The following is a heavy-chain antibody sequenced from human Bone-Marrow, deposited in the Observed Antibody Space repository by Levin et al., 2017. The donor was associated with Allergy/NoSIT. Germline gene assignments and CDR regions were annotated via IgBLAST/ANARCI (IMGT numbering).Heavy chain of an antibody. CDR2: INSNGIT. CDR3: ARGPPPREQNALPPSPYGMDV. D-gene: IGHD1/OR15-1a*01. Sequence: SETLSLTCAVNGESFSGYFWTWIRQSPGGGLEWIGQINSNGITTYNPSLERRVILSVDPTKKQFSLTLNSVTAADTAVYYCARGPPPREQNALPPSPYGMDVWGQGATVTVSS. J-gene: IGHJ6*02. CDR1: GESFSGYF. V-gene: IGHV4-34*01.